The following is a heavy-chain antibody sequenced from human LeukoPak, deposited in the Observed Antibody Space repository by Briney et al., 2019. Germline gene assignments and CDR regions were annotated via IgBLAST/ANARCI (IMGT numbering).Heavy chain of an antibody. V-gene: IGHV7-4-1*02. CDR1: GYTLTSYA. CDR3: ARRRSGYQARIDKNWFDP. J-gene: IGHJ5*02. CDR2: INTNTGNP. Sequence: GASVKVSCKASGYTLTSYAMNWVRQAPGQGLEWMGWINTNTGNPTYAQGFTGRFVFSLDTSVSTAYLQISSLKAEDTAVYYCARRRSGYQARIDKNWFDPWGQGTLVTVSS. D-gene: IGHD5-12*01.